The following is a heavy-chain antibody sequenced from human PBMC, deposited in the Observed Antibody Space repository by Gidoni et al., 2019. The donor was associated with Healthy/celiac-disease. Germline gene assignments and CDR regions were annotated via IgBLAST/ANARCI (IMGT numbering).Heavy chain of an antibody. V-gene: IGHV3-7*01. CDR2: NQDGSEK. J-gene: IGHJ2*01. Sequence: NQDGSEKYYVDSVKGRFTISRDNAKNSLYRQMNSLRAEDTAVYYCASNRGIDWYFDLWGRGTLVTVSS. CDR3: ASNRGIDWYFDL. D-gene: IGHD2-21*01.